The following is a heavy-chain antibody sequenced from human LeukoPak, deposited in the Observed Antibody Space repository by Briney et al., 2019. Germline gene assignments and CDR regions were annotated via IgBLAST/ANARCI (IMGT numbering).Heavy chain of an antibody. D-gene: IGHD6-13*01. CDR1: GGSISSSGDH. CDR3: ARACSSSWCWFDP. CDR2: IHYSGTT. V-gene: IGHV4-39*07. J-gene: IGHJ5*02. Sequence: SETLSLTCSVSGGSISSSGDHWGWIRQPPGKGLEWIGNIHYSGTTYYNPSLKSRVTISVDMSKNQFSLKLSSVSAADTAVYYCARACSSSWCWFDPWGQGTLVTVSS.